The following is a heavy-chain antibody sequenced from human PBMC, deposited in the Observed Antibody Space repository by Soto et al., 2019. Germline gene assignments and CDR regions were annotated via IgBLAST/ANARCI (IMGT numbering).Heavy chain of an antibody. CDR3: TRDTKNYDFWSGYSQKYFDY. V-gene: IGHV3-49*03. CDR1: GFTFGDYA. Sequence: GGSLRLSCTASGFTFGDYAMSWFRQAPGKGLEWVGFIRSKAYGGTTEYAASVKGRFTISRDDSKSIAYLQMNSLKTEDTAVYYCTRDTKNYDFWSGYSQKYFDYWGQGTLVTVSS. CDR2: IRSKAYGGTT. D-gene: IGHD3-3*01. J-gene: IGHJ4*02.